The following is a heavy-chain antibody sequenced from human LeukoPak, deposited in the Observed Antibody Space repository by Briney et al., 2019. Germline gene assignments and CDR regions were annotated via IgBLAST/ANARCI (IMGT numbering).Heavy chain of an antibody. CDR1: GGSISSYY. CDR2: IYYSGST. J-gene: IGHJ4*02. CDR3: ASRGVRGVIIYAFDY. D-gene: IGHD3-10*01. Sequence: SETLSLTCTVSGGSISSYYWGWIRQPPGKGLEWIGSIYYSGSTYYNPSLKSRVTISVDTSKNQFSLKLSSVTAADTAVYYCASRGVRGVIIYAFDYWGQETLVTVSS. V-gene: IGHV4-39*01.